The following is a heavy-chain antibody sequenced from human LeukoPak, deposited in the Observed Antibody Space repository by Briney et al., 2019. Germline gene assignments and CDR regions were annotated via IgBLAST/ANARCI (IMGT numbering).Heavy chain of an antibody. D-gene: IGHD1-26*01. CDR3: AKGRGGSYNNPFDY. J-gene: IGHJ4*02. CDR1: GFTFNTYG. CDR2: IPYDEILR. Sequence: GGSLRLSCVASGFTFNTYGMHWVRQAPGKGLEWVAFIPYDEILRYHADSVKGRFTISRDNSKNTLYLQMSSLRADDMALYYCAKGRGGSYNNPFDYLGQGTLVTVSS. V-gene: IGHV3-30*02.